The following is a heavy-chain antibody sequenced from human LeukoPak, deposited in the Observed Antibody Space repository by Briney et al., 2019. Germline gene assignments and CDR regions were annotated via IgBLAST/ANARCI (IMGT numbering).Heavy chain of an antibody. CDR1: GGSISSSSYY. CDR2: IYYSGST. V-gene: IGHV4-39*07. Sequence: SETLSLTCTVSGGSISSSSYYWGWIRQPPGKGLEWVGSIYYSGSTYYNPSLKRRVTISVDTSKNQFSLKLSSVTAADTAVYYCAREGYGDSWVKIWGQGTLVTVSS. CDR3: AREGYGDSWVKI. D-gene: IGHD6-13*01. J-gene: IGHJ4*02.